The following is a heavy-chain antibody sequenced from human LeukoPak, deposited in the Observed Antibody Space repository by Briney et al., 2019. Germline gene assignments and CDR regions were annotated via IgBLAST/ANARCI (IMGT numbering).Heavy chain of an antibody. D-gene: IGHD1-26*01. CDR2: INNDGATT. Sequence: PGGSLRLSCAASGFTFSGYWMHWVRQAPGKGLEWVSRINNDGATTNYADSVKGRFTISRDNAKNTLHLQMNSLRADDTAVYYCVRGAVGTGVWFDPWGQGTLVTVSS. CDR3: VRGAVGTGVWFDP. J-gene: IGHJ5*02. V-gene: IGHV3-74*01. CDR1: GFTFSGYW.